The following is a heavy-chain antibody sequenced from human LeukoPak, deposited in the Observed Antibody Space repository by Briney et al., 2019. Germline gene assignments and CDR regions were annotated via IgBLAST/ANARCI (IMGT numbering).Heavy chain of an antibody. CDR1: DDSITMYY. J-gene: IGHJ4*02. CDR2: INHSGST. V-gene: IGHV4-34*01. D-gene: IGHD1-14*01. CDR3: ARAPEYGLYYFDY. Sequence: SETLSLTCSVSDDSITMYYWSWIRQPPGKGLEWIGEINHSGSTNYNPSLKSRVSISVDTSKNQFSLKLTSVTAADTAVYYCARAPEYGLYYFDYWGQGTLVTVSS.